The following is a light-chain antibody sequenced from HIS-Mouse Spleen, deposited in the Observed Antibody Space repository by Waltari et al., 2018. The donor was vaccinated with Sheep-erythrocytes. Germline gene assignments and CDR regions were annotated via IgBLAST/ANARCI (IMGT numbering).Light chain of an antibody. CDR2: DVS. Sequence: QSALTQPRPVSGSPGQSVTISCTGTSSDVGGYNYVSWYQQHPGQAPKLMIYDVSKRPSGVPDSFSGSKSGNTASLTISGLQAEDEADYYCCSYAGSYNHVFATGTKVTVL. CDR3: CSYAGSYNHV. CDR1: SSDVGGYNY. V-gene: IGLV2-11*01. J-gene: IGLJ1*01.